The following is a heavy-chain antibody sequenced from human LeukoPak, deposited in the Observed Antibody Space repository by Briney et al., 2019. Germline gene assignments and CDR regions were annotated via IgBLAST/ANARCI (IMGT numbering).Heavy chain of an antibody. V-gene: IGHV1-69*15. D-gene: IGHD4-17*01. Sequence: SVKVSCKASGGTFSSYAISWVRQAPGQGLEWMGRIIPIFGTANYAQKFQGRVTITADESTSTAYMELSSLRSEDTAVYYCARDRVHTVTSHDDAFDIWGQGTMVTVSS. CDR1: GGTFSSYA. CDR3: ARDRVHTVTSHDDAFDI. CDR2: IIPIFGTA. J-gene: IGHJ3*02.